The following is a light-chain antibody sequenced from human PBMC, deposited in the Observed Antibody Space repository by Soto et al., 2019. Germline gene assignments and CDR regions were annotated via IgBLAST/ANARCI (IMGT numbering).Light chain of an antibody. CDR1: SSNIGSNT. V-gene: IGLV1-44*01. J-gene: IGLJ1*01. CDR2: SNN. Sequence: QSVLTQPPSASGTPGQRVTISCSGSSSNIGSNTVNWYQQLPGTAPKLLIYSNNQRPSGVPDRFSGSKSGTSASRAISGLPSADEADYYCAAWDDSLNGYYVFGTGTKVTVL. CDR3: AAWDDSLNGYYV.